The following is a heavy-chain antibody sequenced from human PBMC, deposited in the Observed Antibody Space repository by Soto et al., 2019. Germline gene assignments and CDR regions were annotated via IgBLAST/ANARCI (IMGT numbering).Heavy chain of an antibody. CDR2: SYSTGGT. CDR1: GFTLGKFT. V-gene: IGHV3-53*01. D-gene: IGHD3-9*01. CDR3: ARDREPDGIWTFDS. Sequence: PGGALRISCAASGFTLGKFTHGWVRQAPGKGLEWVAESYSTGGTEYADSVKGRFTISRDNSKNTLFLQMNSLGVEDTSLYYCARDREPDGIWTFDSWGQGTLVTVSS. J-gene: IGHJ4*02.